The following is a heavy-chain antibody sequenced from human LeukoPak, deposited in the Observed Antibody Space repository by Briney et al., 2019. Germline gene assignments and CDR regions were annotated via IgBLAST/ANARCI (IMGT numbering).Heavy chain of an antibody. CDR3: ARDDGDPEDRYCSSTSCYTPYYYGMDV. CDR1: GFTFSSYS. V-gene: IGHV3-21*01. Sequence: GGSLRLSCAASGFTFSSYSMNWVRQAPGKGLEWVSSISSSSSYIYYADSVKGRFTISRDNAKNSLYLQMNSLRAEDTAVYYCARDDGDPEDRYCSSTSCYTPYYYGMDVWGQGTTVTVSS. D-gene: IGHD2-2*02. CDR2: ISSSSSYI. J-gene: IGHJ6*02.